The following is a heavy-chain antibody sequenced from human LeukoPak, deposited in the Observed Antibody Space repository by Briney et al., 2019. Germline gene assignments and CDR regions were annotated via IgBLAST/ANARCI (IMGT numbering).Heavy chain of an antibody. D-gene: IGHD3-10*01. CDR1: GYTFTSYD. CDR2: MNPNSGNT. CDR3: ARGTLWFGELFQH. V-gene: IGHV1-8*01. Sequence: VASMKVSRKASGYTFTSYDINWVRQATGQGLEWMGWMNPNSGNTGYAQKFQGRVTMTRNTSISTAYMELSSLRSEDTAVYYCARGTLWFGELFQHWGQGTLVTVSS. J-gene: IGHJ4*02.